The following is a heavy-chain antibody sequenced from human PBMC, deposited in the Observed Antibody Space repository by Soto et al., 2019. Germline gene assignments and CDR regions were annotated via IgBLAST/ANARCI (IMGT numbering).Heavy chain of an antibody. V-gene: IGHV4-59*01. J-gene: IGHJ4*01. CDR1: GGSISGYY. Sequence: SETLSLTCTVSGGSISGYYWSWIRQPPGKGREWIGYIYYSGSTNYNPSLKSRVTISLDTSKNQFSLKLSSVTAADTAVYYCARQRQCSGGLCNDYWGDGILVTDS. CDR3: ARQRQCSGGLCNDY. D-gene: IGHD2-15*01. CDR2: IYYSGST.